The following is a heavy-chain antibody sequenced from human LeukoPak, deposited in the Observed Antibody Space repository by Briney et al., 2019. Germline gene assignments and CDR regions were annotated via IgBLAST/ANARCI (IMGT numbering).Heavy chain of an antibody. J-gene: IGHJ4*02. CDR2: INHSGST. V-gene: IGHV4-34*01. Sequence: SETLSLTCAVYGGSFSGYYWSWIRQPPGKGLEWIGEINHSGSTNYNPSLKSRVTISVDTSKNQFSLKLSSVTAADTAVYYCAREGYYDSRGYLDYWGQGTLVTVSS. D-gene: IGHD3-22*01. CDR1: GGSFSGYY. CDR3: AREGYYDSRGYLDY.